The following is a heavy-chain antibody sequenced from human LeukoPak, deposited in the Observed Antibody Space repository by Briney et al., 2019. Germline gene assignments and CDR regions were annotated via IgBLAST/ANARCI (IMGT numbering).Heavy chain of an antibody. CDR3: ASLGYSYGYDYCDY. Sequence: GASVKVSCKASGYTFTGYYMHWVRQAPGQGLEWMGRINPNSGGTNYAQKFQGRVTMTRDTSISTAYMELSRLRSDDTAVYYCASLGYSYGYDYCDYWGQGTRVTVSS. CDR2: INPNSGGT. CDR1: GYTFTGYY. V-gene: IGHV1-2*06. D-gene: IGHD5-18*01. J-gene: IGHJ4*02.